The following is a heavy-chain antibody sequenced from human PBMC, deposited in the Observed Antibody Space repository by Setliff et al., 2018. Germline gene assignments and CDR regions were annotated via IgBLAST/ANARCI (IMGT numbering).Heavy chain of an antibody. V-gene: IGHV3-23*01. J-gene: IGHJ5*02. D-gene: IGHD3-10*01. CDR3: AKNGFGVVALGVNNWFDP. Sequence: PGGSLRLSCAASGFTFSSYAMSWVRQAPGKGLEWVSAISGSGGSTYYADSVKGRFTISRENSKNTLSLQMNSLRAEDTAVYYCAKNGFGVVALGVNNWFDPWGQGTLVTVSS. CDR1: GFTFSSYA. CDR2: ISGSGGST.